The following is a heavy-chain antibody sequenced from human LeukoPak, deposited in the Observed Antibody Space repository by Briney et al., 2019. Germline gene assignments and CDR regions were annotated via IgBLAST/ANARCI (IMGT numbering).Heavy chain of an antibody. J-gene: IGHJ4*02. D-gene: IGHD6-19*01. CDR3: ARSPPEWLVPNDY. V-gene: IGHV1-8*03. CDR2: MNPNSGNT. Sequence: ASVKVSRKASGYTFTSYDINWVRQATGQGLEWMGWMNPNSGNTGYAEKFQGRVTITRNTSISTAYMELSSLRSDDTAVYYCARSPPEWLVPNDYWGQGTLVTVPS. CDR1: GYTFTSYD.